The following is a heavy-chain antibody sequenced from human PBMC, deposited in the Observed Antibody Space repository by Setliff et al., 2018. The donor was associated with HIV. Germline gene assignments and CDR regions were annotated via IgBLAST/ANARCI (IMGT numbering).Heavy chain of an antibody. CDR2: IYTSGST. Sequence: LSLTCTVSGDSISTYCWIWIRQPPGKGLEWIGNIYTSGSTNYNPSLKSRVTISVDTSKNQFSLKLSSVTAADTTVYYCARHSGLGGYYSPFDYWGPGTLVTVSS. CDR1: GDSISTYC. J-gene: IGHJ4*02. D-gene: IGHD3-22*01. CDR3: ARHSGLGGYYSPFDY. V-gene: IGHV4-4*08.